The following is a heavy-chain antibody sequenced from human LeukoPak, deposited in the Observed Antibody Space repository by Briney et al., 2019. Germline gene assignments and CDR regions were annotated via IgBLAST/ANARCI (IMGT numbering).Heavy chain of an antibody. J-gene: IGHJ6*03. CDR3: ARDHGYSSSSYYYYYYMDV. D-gene: IGHD5-18*01. V-gene: IGHV3-74*01. CDR1: GFTLSSYY. CDR2: INGDGSST. Sequence: PGESLRLSCVASGFTLSSYYMHWVRQVPGKGLVWVSCINGDGSSTKYADSVKGRFTISRDNAKNTLYLQVNSLRAEDTAVYYCARDHGYSSSSYYYYYYMDVWGKGTTVTVSS.